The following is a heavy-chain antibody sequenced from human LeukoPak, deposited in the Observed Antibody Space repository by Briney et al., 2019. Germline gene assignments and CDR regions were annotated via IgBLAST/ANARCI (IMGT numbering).Heavy chain of an antibody. D-gene: IGHD3-10*01. J-gene: IGHJ4*02. CDR1: GSSISSYY. V-gene: IGHV4-59*01. Sequence: SETLSLTCTVSGSSISSYYWSWIRQPPGKGLEWIGYIYYSGSTNYNPSLKSRVTISVDTSKNQFSLKLSSVTAADTAVYYCATLGELLWGGFDYWGQGTLVTVSS. CDR3: ATLGELLWGGFDY. CDR2: IYYSGST.